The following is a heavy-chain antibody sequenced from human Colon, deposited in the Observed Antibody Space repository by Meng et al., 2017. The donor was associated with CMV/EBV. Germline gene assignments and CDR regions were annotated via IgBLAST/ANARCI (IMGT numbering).Heavy chain of an antibody. J-gene: IGHJ3*02. D-gene: IGHD2-15*01. CDR2: IYPGDSDT. CDR1: GYSFTSYW. V-gene: IGHV5-51*01. CDR3: ARGVVVAATAFDI. Sequence: GESLKISCKGSGYSFTSYWIGWVRQMPGKGLEWMGIIYPGDSDTRYSPSFQGQVTISADKSISTAYLQWGSLKASDTAMYYCARGVVVAATAFDIWGQGTMVTVSS.